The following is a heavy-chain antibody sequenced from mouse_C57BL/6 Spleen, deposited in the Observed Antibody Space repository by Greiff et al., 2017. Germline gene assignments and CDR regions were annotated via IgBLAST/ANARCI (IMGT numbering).Heavy chain of an antibody. CDR3: ASSPFYYGSSPWFAY. Sequence: QVQLQQPGAELVKPGASVKMSCKASGYTFTSYWITWVKQRPGQGLEWIGDIYPGSGSTNYNEKFKSKATLTVDTSSSTAYMQLSSLTSEDSAVYYCASSPFYYGSSPWFAYWGQGTLVTVSA. J-gene: IGHJ3*01. CDR2: IYPGSGST. CDR1: GYTFTSYW. V-gene: IGHV1-55*01. D-gene: IGHD1-1*01.